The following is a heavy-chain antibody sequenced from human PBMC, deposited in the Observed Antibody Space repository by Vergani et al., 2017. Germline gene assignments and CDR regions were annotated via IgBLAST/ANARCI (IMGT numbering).Heavy chain of an antibody. J-gene: IGHJ6*02. CDR3: AKDKDSYNYYYCMDF. Sequence: QVQLVESGGGVVQPGRSLRLSCAASGFTFSSYGMHWVRQAPGKGLEWVAVISYDGSDKYYADSVKGRFTISRDNSKNTLYLQMNSLRAEDTDVYYCAKDKDSYNYYYCMDFWGQGTTVTVSS. CDR1: GFTFSSYG. V-gene: IGHV3-30*18. CDR2: ISYDGSDK.